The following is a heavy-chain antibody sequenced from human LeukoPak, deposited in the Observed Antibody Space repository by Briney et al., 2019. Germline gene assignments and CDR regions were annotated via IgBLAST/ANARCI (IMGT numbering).Heavy chain of an antibody. J-gene: IGHJ5*02. CDR3: ARGSRITIFGVPVFDP. D-gene: IGHD3-3*01. CDR2: IYSSGRT. Sequence: SETLSLTCTVSGGSISNYYWSWIRQSPGKGLEWIAHIYSSGRTSYNPSLKSRVTMSVDTSKNQFSLKLSSVTAADTAVYYCARGSRITIFGVPVFDPWGQGTLVTVSS. V-gene: IGHV4-59*12. CDR1: GGSISNYY.